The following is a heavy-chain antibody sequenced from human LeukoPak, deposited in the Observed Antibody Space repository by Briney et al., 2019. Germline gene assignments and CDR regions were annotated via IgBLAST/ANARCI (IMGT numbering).Heavy chain of an antibody. CDR1: GGSISSYY. J-gene: IGHJ4*02. V-gene: IGHV4-59*08. Sequence: SETLSLTCTVSGGSISSYYWSWIRQPPGKGLEWIGYIYYSGSTNYNPSLKSRVTISVDTSKNQFSLKLSSVTAADTAVYYCARHQPGSGWYFFDYWGQGTLVTVSS. D-gene: IGHD6-19*01. CDR2: IYYSGST. CDR3: ARHQPGSGWYFFDY.